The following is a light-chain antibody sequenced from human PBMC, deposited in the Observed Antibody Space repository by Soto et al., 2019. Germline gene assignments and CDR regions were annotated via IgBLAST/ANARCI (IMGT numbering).Light chain of an antibody. V-gene: IGKV3-20*01. CDR1: QSVSSSY. CDR3: QQYGSSSFT. Sequence: EIVLTQSPGTLSLSSGDRATLSCRASQSVSSSYLAWDQQKPGQAPRLLVYATCSRATGIPDRFSGSGSGTDFTLTISRLEPEDFAVYYCQQYGSSSFTLGRGTKLEIQ. CDR2: ATC. J-gene: IGKJ2*01.